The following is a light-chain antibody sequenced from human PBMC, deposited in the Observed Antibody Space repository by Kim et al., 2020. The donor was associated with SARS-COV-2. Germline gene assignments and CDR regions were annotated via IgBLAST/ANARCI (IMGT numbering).Light chain of an antibody. CDR2: KAS. Sequence: DIQMTQSPSTLSASVGDRVTITCRASQSISSWLAWYQQKAGKAPKLLIYKASSLESGVPSRFSGSGSGTEFTLTISSLQPDDFATYYCHQYNSYSPEPFGPGTKLEI. J-gene: IGKJ1*01. CDR1: QSISSW. V-gene: IGKV1-5*03. CDR3: HQYNSYSPEP.